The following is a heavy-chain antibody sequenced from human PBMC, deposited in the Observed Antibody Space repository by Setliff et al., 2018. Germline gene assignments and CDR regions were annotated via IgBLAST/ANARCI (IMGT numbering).Heavy chain of an antibody. CDR3: ARGVPELGTDWYFDL. CDR1: GYTLTELS. CDR2: FDPEDGET. V-gene: IGHV1-24*01. J-gene: IGHJ2*01. D-gene: IGHD7-27*01. Sequence: ASVKVSCKVSGYTLTELSMHWVRQAPGKGLEWMGGFDPEDGETIYAQKFQGRVTMTEDTSTDTAYMELSSLRSDDTAVYYCARGVPELGTDWYFDLWGRGTLVTVSS.